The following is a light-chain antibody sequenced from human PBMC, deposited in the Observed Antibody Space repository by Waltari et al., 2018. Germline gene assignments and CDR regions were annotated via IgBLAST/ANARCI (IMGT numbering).Light chain of an antibody. J-gene: IGLJ3*02. V-gene: IGLV6-57*04. CDR2: ENN. CDR1: SGSIASNY. CDR3: QSYYGTDWV. Sequence: NFMLTQPHSVSESPGKTVTISCTRSSGSIASNYVQWYQQRPGSAPTTVIYENNQRPSGVSDRFSGSIDSSSNSAPLPLSGLKAEDEADYYCQSYYGTDWVFGGGTKLTVL.